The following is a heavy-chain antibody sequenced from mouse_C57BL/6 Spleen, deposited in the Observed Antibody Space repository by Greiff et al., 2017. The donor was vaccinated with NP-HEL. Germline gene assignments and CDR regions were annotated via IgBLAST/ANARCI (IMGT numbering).Heavy chain of an antibody. CDR1: GYTFTRYW. V-gene: IGHV1-55*01. D-gene: IGHD1-1*01. CDR2: IYPGSGRT. CDR3: AREGYGSYAY. J-gene: IGHJ3*01. Sequence: VQLQQPGAELVKPGASVKMSCTASGYTFTRYWLTWVKQRPGHGLEWIGDIYPGSGRTIYNAKFKSKATLTVDTSSSTAYMQLSSLTSEDSAVYYCAREGYGSYAYWGQGTLVTVSA.